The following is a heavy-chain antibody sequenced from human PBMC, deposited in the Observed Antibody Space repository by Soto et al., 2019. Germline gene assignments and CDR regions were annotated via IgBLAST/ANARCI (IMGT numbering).Heavy chain of an antibody. D-gene: IGHD3-22*01. CDR2: IHYNGDT. Sequence: PSETLSLTCTVSGGSISSGDYYWSWIRQPPGKGLEWIGHIHYNGDTHYNPSLKSRLSISLDTSKNHFSLTLTSVTAADSAVYFCRVVTLLRSFDIWGPGTMVTVSS. CDR1: GGSISSGDYY. CDR3: RVVTLLRSFDI. V-gene: IGHV4-30-4*03. J-gene: IGHJ3*02.